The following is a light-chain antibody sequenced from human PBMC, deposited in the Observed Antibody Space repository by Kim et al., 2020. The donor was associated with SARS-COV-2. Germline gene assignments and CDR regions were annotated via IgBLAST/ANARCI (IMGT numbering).Light chain of an antibody. V-gene: IGKV1-17*01. CDR3: LQHSTYPIT. CDR1: QDIRND. J-gene: IGKJ5*01. CDR2: GAS. Sequence: ASVEDRVTITCRASQDIRNDLGWYQQNPGRAPKRLIYGASSLQSGVPSRFSGSGSGTEFTLTISSVQPEDFATYFCLQHSTYPITFDQGTRLEIK.